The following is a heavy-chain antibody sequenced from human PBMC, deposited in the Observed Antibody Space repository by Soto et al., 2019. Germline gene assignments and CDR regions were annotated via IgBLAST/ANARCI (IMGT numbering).Heavy chain of an antibody. Sequence: QVQLVESGGGVVQPGRSLRLSCAASGFTFSSYAMHWVRQAPGKGLEWVAVISYDGSNKYYADSVKGRFTISRDNSKNTLHLQMNSLRAEDTAVYYCARDRGGSYYFDYWGQGTLVTVSS. V-gene: IGHV3-30-3*01. D-gene: IGHD1-26*01. CDR2: ISYDGSNK. CDR3: ARDRGGSYYFDY. J-gene: IGHJ4*02. CDR1: GFTFSSYA.